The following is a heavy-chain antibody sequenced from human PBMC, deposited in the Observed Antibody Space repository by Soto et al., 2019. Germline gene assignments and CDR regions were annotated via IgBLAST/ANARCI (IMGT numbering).Heavy chain of an antibody. Sequence: QVQLHQWGAGLLKSSETLSLTCAVSAGSFSTYYWSWIRQPPGKGLEWIGEINHSGSINYNPSLKSRLTISVDTSKNQFSLKLSSVTAADTAVYYCVRCHIVVLTGTQLYGMDVWGQGTTVTVSS. V-gene: IGHV4-34*01. D-gene: IGHD2-21*02. CDR2: INHSGSI. J-gene: IGHJ6*02. CDR1: AGSFSTYY. CDR3: VRCHIVVLTGTQLYGMDV.